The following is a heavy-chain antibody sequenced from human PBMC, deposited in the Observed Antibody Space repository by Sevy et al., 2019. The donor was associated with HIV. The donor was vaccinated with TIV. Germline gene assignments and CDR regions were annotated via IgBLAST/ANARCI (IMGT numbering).Heavy chain of an antibody. CDR3: AKGGGGHYDPDEIGYYFYYYNMDV. Sequence: GGSLRLSCAVSGFSFDSYGMTWVRQAPGKGLEWVSGISGSGTRTYYADSVKGRFSISRDNSKNRLYLQMNSLRSEDSAIDYWAKGGGGHYDPDEIGYYFYYYNMDVWGKGTTVTVSS. D-gene: IGHD3-22*01. CDR2: ISGSGTRT. CDR1: GFSFDSYG. V-gene: IGHV3-23*01. J-gene: IGHJ6*03.